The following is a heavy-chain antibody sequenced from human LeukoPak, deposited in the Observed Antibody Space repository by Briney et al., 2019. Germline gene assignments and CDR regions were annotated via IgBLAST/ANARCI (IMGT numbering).Heavy chain of an antibody. J-gene: IGHJ6*03. CDR3: ARSEYSSGWDGFYYYMDV. D-gene: IGHD6-19*01. Sequence: GSSVKVSCKAPGGTFSSYAISWVRQAPGQGLEWMGGIIPIFGTANYAQKFQGRVTITTDESTSTAYMELSSLRSEDTAVYYCARSEYSSGWDGFYYYMDVWGKGTTVTVSS. CDR1: GGTFSSYA. CDR2: IIPIFGTA. V-gene: IGHV1-69*05.